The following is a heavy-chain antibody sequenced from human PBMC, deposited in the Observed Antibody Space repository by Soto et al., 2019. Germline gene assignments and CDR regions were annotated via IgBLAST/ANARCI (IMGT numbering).Heavy chain of an antibody. CDR1: GDSVTSHY. Sequence: PSETLSLTCSFSGDSVTSHYLTWIRQSPEKGLEWIGYMHYTGFSHYNPSLKSRLTISVDRSKNQFTLQLTSVTVADTAVYYCARSRYTSGWWTPPFDSCGQGTLVTVSS. D-gene: IGHD6-19*01. CDR2: MHYTGFS. CDR3: ARSRYTSGWWTPPFDS. V-gene: IGHV4-59*02. J-gene: IGHJ4*02.